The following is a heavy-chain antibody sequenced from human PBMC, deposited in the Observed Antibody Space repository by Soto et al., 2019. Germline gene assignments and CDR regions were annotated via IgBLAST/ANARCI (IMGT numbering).Heavy chain of an antibody. J-gene: IGHJ4*02. CDR2: ISYDGSNK. Sequence: GGSLRLSCAASGFTFSSYGMHWVRQAPGKGLEWVAVISYDGSNKYYADSVKGRFTISRDNSKNTLYLQMNSLRAEDTAVYYCAKDGANLNYDILTGYYQLDYSGQGSLVIVSS. D-gene: IGHD3-9*01. CDR1: GFTFSSYG. CDR3: AKDGANLNYDILTGYYQLDY. V-gene: IGHV3-30*18.